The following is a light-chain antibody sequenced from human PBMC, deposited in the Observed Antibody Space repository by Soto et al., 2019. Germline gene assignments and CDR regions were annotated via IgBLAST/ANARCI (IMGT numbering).Light chain of an antibody. CDR2: EVS. J-gene: IGLJ2*01. CDR1: SSDVGGYNY. V-gene: IGLV2-14*01. CDR3: SSYTSSSTLVV. Sequence: QSALTQPASVSGSPGQSITISGTGTSSDVGGYNYVSWYQQHPGKAPKLMIYEVSNRPSGVSNRFSGSKSGNTASLTISGLQAEDEADYYCSSYTSSSTLVVFGAGTKRTFL.